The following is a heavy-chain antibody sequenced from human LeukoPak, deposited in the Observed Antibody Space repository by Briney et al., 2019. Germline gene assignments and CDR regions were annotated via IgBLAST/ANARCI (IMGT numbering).Heavy chain of an antibody. CDR1: GFTFSSYG. Sequence: GGSLRLSCAASGFTFSSYGMHWVRQAPGKGLEWVAVISYDGSNKYYADSVKGRFTISRDNSKNTLYLQMNSLRAEDTAVYYCARGPYSGKPIGYWGQGTLVTVSS. V-gene: IGHV3-30*03. CDR3: ARGPYSGKPIGY. J-gene: IGHJ4*02. D-gene: IGHD1-26*01. CDR2: ISYDGSNK.